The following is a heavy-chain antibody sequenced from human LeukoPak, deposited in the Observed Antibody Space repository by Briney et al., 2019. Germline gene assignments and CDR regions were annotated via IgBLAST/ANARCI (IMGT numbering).Heavy chain of an antibody. V-gene: IGHV3-21*01. CDR1: GFTFSSYS. Sequence: PGRSLRLSCTGSGFTFSSYSMNWVRQAPGKGLVWVSSISSSSSYIYYADSVKGRFTISRDNAKNSLYLQMNSLRAEDTAVYYCARDLMVRGVIVDYYMDVWGKGTTVTVSS. CDR2: ISSSSSYI. D-gene: IGHD3-10*01. CDR3: ARDLMVRGVIVDYYMDV. J-gene: IGHJ6*03.